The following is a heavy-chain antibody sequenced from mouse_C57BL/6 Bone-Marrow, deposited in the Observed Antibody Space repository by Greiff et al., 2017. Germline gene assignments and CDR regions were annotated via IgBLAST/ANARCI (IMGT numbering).Heavy chain of an antibody. V-gene: IGHV1-74*01. J-gene: IGHJ4*01. CDR3: APSMITKAMDY. CDR1: GYTFTSYW. D-gene: IGHD2-4*01. Sequence: QVQLKQPGAELVKPGASVKVSCKASGYTFTSYWMHWVKQRPGQGLEWIGRIHPSDSDTNYNQKFKGKATLTVDKSSSTAYMQLSSLTSEDSAVYYCAPSMITKAMDYWGQGTSVTVSS. CDR2: IHPSDSDT.